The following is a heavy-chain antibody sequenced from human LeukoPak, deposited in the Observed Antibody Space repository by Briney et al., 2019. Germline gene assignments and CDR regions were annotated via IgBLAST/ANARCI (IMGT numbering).Heavy chain of an antibody. V-gene: IGHV3-74*01. CDR3: ARWWELLDGFDY. CDR2: INSDGSST. J-gene: IGHJ4*02. Sequence: GGSLRLSCAASGFTFSSYWMHWVRQAPGKGLVWVSRINSDGSSTSYADSVKGRFTISRDNAKNTLYLQMNSLRAEDTAVYYCARWWELLDGFDYWGQGTLVTVSS. D-gene: IGHD1-26*01. CDR1: GFTFSSYW.